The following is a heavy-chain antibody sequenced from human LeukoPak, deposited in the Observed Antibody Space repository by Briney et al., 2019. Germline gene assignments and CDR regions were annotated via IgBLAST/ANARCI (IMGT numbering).Heavy chain of an antibody. D-gene: IGHD6-13*01. CDR3: ARDLTTESRISAAGPPAY. V-gene: IGHV1-69*04. Sequence: GSSVKVSCKASGGIFSSYAISWVLQAPGQGLEWMGRIIPLLGVANYAQNFQGRVTITADKSTSTAYMDLSSLRSEDTAVFYCARDLTTESRISAAGPPAYWGQGTLVTVSS. CDR2: IIPLLGVA. J-gene: IGHJ4*02. CDR1: GGIFSSYA.